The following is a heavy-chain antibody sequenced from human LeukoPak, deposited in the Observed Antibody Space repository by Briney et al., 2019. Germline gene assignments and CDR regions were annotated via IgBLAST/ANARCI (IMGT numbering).Heavy chain of an antibody. CDR3: ARQRSSYYFDS. CDR2: ISPSGITT. CDR1: GFTFSDHY. D-gene: IGHD6-19*01. Sequence: GGSLRLSCAVSGFTFSDHYVSWIRQAPGKGLDWLSYISPSGITTKYADSVKGRFTVSRDNAKNSVFLQLNNLGVEDTAVYFCARQRSSYYFDSWGQGTLVTVSS. V-gene: IGHV3-11*01. J-gene: IGHJ4*02.